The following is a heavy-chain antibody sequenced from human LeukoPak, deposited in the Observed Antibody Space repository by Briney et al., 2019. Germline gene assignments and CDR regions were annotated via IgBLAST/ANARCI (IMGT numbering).Heavy chain of an antibody. V-gene: IGHV3-23*01. Sequence: GGSLRLSCAAPGFTFSSYAMSWVRQAPGKGLEWVSAISGSGGSTYYADSVKGRFTISRDNSKNTLYLQMNSLRAEDTAVYYCAGGSCYSDDLYYYYGMDVWGQGTTVTVSS. J-gene: IGHJ6*02. CDR2: ISGSGGST. D-gene: IGHD2-15*01. CDR1: GFTFSSYA. CDR3: AGGSCYSDDLYYYYGMDV.